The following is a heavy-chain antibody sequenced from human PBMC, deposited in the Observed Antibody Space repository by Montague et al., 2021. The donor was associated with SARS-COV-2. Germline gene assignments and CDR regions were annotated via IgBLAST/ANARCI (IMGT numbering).Heavy chain of an antibody. CDR3: ARDPINRITIFGVVTRGWYFDL. V-gene: IGHV4-31*03. CDR2: IYYSGST. D-gene: IGHD3-3*01. J-gene: IGHJ2*01. CDR1: GGSIGSGGYY. Sequence: TLSLTCTVSGGSIGSGGYYWSWIRQHPGKGLEWIGFIYYSGSTYYNPSLKSRVTISVDTSKNQFSLKLSSVTAADTAVYYCARDPINRITIFGVVTRGWYFDLWGRGTLVTVSS.